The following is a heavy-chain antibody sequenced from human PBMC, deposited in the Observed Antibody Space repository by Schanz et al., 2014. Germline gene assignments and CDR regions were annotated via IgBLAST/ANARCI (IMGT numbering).Heavy chain of an antibody. CDR3: ARDTTWRLDL. Sequence: QVQLQESGPGLVKPSQTLSLTCTVSGGSIRSGTYYWSWIRQPAGKALEWVGRVFPNGITNYNPSLKSRLPISLDTSKTQFSLTLPSPTAADTAVYYCARDTTWRLDLWGRGTLVTVSS. CDR1: GGSIRSGTYY. D-gene: IGHD1-1*01. CDR2: VFPNGIT. V-gene: IGHV4-61*02. J-gene: IGHJ2*01.